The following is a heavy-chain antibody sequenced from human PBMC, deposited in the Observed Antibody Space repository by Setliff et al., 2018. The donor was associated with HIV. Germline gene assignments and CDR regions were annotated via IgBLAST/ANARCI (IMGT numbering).Heavy chain of an antibody. CDR3: ARDNHGFPVD. J-gene: IGHJ4*02. CDR1: GGSISSGNYY. CDR2: IFGSGVT. Sequence: SETLSLTCTVSGGSISSGNYYLSWIRQPAGKGLEWIGRIFGSGVTNYNTSLESRVTMSLDTSRNHLSLRLRSVTAADTAVYYCARDNHGFPVDWGRGTLVTVSS. V-gene: IGHV4-61*02. D-gene: IGHD5-12*01.